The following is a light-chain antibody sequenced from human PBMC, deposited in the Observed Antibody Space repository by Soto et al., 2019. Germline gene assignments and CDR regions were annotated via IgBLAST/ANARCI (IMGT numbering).Light chain of an antibody. CDR2: GAS. CDR3: QQYDNWPWT. J-gene: IGKJ1*01. V-gene: IGKV3-15*01. Sequence: EMVMTQSPATLSVSPGEKATLSCRASQSVSSSLAWYQQIPGQAPRLLIYGASTRATAIPARFSGSGSGTDITLTISSLQSEDFAIYYCQQYDNWPWTFGQGTKVEIK. CDR1: QSVSSS.